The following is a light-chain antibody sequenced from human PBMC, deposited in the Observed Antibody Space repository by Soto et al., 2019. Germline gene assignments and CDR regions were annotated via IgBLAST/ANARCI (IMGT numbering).Light chain of an antibody. CDR3: QQYYSYPRT. Sequence: AIRMTQSPSSFSASTGDRVTITCRASQGISSYLAWYQQKPGKAPKLLIYAASTLQSGVPSRFSGSGSGTDFTLTISFLQSEDFATYYCQQYYSYPRTFDKGTKVEIK. CDR1: QGISSY. V-gene: IGKV1-8*01. J-gene: IGKJ1*01. CDR2: AAS.